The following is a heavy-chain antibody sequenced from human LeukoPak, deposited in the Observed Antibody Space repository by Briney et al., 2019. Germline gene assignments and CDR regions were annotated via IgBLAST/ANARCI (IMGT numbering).Heavy chain of an antibody. J-gene: IGHJ5*02. Sequence: ASVKVSCKASGYTLTGYYMHWVRQAPGQGLEWMGWINPNSGGTNYAQKFQGRVTMTRDTSISTAYMDLSRLRSDDTAVYYCAREGIPATMISGVNWFDPWGQGTLVTVSS. V-gene: IGHV1-2*02. CDR2: INPNSGGT. D-gene: IGHD2-2*01. CDR1: GYTLTGYY. CDR3: AREGIPATMISGVNWFDP.